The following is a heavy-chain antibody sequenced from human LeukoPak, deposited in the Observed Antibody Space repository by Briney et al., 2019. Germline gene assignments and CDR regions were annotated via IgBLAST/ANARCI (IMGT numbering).Heavy chain of an antibody. Sequence: PSETLSLTCTVSGGSISSGVYYWSWIRQHPGKGLEWIGYIYHSGSTYYNPSLKSRVTISLDTSKNQFSLKLSSVTAADTAVYYCARHYYGGNTGSYWYFDLWGRGTLVTVSS. CDR1: GGSISSGVYY. V-gene: IGHV4-31*03. CDR2: IYHSGST. D-gene: IGHD4-23*01. J-gene: IGHJ2*01. CDR3: ARHYYGGNTGSYWYFDL.